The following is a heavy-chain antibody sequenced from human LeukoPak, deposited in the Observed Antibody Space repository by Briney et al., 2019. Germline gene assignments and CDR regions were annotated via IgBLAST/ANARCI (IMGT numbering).Heavy chain of an antibody. CDR2: IKQDGSEK. J-gene: IGHJ4*02. Sequence: GGSLRLSCAASGFTFSSYWMSWVRQAPGKGLEWVANIKQDGSEKYYVDSVKGRFTISRDNAKNSLYLQMNSLRAEDTAVYYCARDGLYCSGGSCYFIRLDYWGQGTLVTVSS. D-gene: IGHD2-15*01. CDR1: GFTFSSYW. CDR3: ARDGLYCSGGSCYFIRLDY. V-gene: IGHV3-7*01.